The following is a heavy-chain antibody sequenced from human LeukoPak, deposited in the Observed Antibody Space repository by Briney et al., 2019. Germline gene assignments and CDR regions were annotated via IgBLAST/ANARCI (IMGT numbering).Heavy chain of an antibody. Sequence: PGGSLRLSCAASGFTFDDYGMSWVRQAPGKGLEWVSGINWNGGSTGYADSVKGRFTISRDNAKNSLYLQMNSLRAEDTALYYCARGNYCSSTSCYYFDCWGQGTLVTVSS. V-gene: IGHV3-20*04. D-gene: IGHD2-2*01. CDR1: GFTFDDYG. CDR3: ARGNYCSSTSCYYFDC. J-gene: IGHJ4*02. CDR2: INWNGGST.